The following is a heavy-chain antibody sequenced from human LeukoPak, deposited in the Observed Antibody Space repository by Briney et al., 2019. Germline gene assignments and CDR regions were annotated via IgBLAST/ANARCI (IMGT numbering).Heavy chain of an antibody. CDR2: ITGGGGST. CDR1: GFTVYNFA. V-gene: IGHV3-23*01. J-gene: IGHJ4*02. D-gene: IGHD3-3*01. CDR3: AKDGRSGAPFDR. Sequence: QAGGSLRPSCVASGFTVYNFAMSWVRQAPGKGLEWVSLITGGGGSTDYADSVKGRFTISRDNSKNTLYLQMNSLRVEDTATYYCAKDGRSGAPFDRWGQGTVLTVSS.